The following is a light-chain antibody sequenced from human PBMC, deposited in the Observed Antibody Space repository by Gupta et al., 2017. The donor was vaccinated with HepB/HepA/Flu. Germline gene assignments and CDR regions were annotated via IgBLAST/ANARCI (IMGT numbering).Light chain of an antibody. CDR2: EVS. V-gene: IGLV2-18*02. CDR1: SSDVGSYNR. J-gene: IGLJ2*01. CDR3: SSYTSSSTHVV. Sequence: QSALTQPPSVSESPGQSVTISCTGTSSDVGSYNRVSWYQQPPGTAPKLMIYEVSNRPSRVPDRFSGSKSGNTASLTISGLQAEDEADYYCSSYTSSSTHVVFGGGTKLTVL.